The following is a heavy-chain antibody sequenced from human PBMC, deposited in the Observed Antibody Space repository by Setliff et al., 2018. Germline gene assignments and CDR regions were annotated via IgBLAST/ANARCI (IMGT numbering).Heavy chain of an antibody. CDR2: IDPSDSYT. D-gene: IGHD3-22*01. V-gene: IGHV5-10-1*01. J-gene: IGHJ3*02. CDR1: GYSFTSYW. CDR3: ARQGADYYDSSGYPLGAFDI. Sequence: PGESLKISCKGSGYSFTSYWISWVRQMPGKGLEWMGRIDPSDSYTNYSPSFQGHVTISADKSISTAYLQWSSLKASDTAMYYCARQGADYYDSSGYPLGAFDIWGQGTMVTVS.